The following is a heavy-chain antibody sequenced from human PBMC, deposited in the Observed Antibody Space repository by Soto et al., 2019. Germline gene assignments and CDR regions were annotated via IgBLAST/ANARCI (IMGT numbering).Heavy chain of an antibody. D-gene: IGHD5-12*01. CDR2: INAGNGNT. CDR1: GYKFTNYA. Sequence: ASVKVSSKASGYKFTNYAMHWVRQAPGEGLEWMGWINAGNGNTKYSQKFQGRVTITRDTSASTAYMEVNRLRSEDTAVYYCATDSEWLPRCYDPWGPGTLVAASS. J-gene: IGHJ5*02. V-gene: IGHV1-3*01. CDR3: ATDSEWLPRCYDP.